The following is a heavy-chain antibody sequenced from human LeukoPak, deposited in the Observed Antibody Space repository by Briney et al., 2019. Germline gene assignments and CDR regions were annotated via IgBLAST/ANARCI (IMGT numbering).Heavy chain of an antibody. J-gene: IGHJ4*02. D-gene: IGHD6-13*01. Sequence: GGSLRLSCAASGFTFSSYAMSWVRQAPGKGLEWVSAISGSGGSTYYADAVKGRFTISRDNSKNTLYLQMNSLRAEDTAVYYCARGSGYSSSWSDFDYWGQGTLVTVSS. CDR2: ISGSGGST. V-gene: IGHV3-23*01. CDR3: ARGSGYSSSWSDFDY. CDR1: GFTFSSYA.